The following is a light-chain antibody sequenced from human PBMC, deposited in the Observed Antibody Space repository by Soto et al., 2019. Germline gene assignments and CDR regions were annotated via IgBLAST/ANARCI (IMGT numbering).Light chain of an antibody. J-gene: IGKJ1*01. CDR2: GVS. CDR3: QQYTDSRT. V-gene: IGKV3-20*01. Sequence: EIVLTQSPVTLSLSPGERSTLSCSASQSISSSYFAWYQQKPGQAPRLLVYGVSSRATDVPDRFSGSGSGTDFTLTISRLEPEDFAVYYCQQYTDSRTFGQGTKVDIK. CDR1: QSISSSY.